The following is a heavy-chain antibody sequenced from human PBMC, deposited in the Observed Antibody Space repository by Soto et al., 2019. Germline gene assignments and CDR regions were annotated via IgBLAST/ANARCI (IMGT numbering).Heavy chain of an antibody. V-gene: IGHV1-69*13. Sequence: GASVKVSCKASGGTFSSYAISWVRQAPGQGLEWMGGIIPIFGTANYAQKFQGRVTITADESTSTAYMELSSLRSEDTAVYYCAREGYCSSTSCLSYYYYGMDVCGQGTTVTVSS. CDR3: AREGYCSSTSCLSYYYYGMDV. CDR1: GGTFSSYA. D-gene: IGHD2-2*01. CDR2: IIPIFGTA. J-gene: IGHJ6*02.